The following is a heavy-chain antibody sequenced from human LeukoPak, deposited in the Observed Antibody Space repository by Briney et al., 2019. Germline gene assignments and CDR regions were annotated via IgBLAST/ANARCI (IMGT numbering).Heavy chain of an antibody. CDR2: ISYDGSNK. Sequence: PGGSLRLSCAASGFTFSSYGMHWVRQAPGKGLEWVAVISYDGSNKYYADSVKGRFTISRDNSKNTLYLQMNSLRAGDTAVYYCAKDSLLMTTVTTDYYYYYGMDVWGQGTTVTVSS. D-gene: IGHD4-17*01. CDR3: AKDSLLMTTVTTDYYYYYGMDV. J-gene: IGHJ6*02. CDR1: GFTFSSYG. V-gene: IGHV3-30*18.